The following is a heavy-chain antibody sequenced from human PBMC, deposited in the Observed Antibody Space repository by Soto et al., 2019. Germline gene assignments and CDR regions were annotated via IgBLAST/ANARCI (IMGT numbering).Heavy chain of an antibody. CDR2: IYWNDDK. Sequence: SGPTLVQPTQTLTLTCTFSGFSLSTSGVGVGWIRQPPGKALEWLALIYWNDDKRYSPSLKSRLTITKDTSKNQVVLTMTNMDPVDTATYYCAHSPGYSSGWYYYFDYWGQGTLVTVSS. D-gene: IGHD6-19*01. V-gene: IGHV2-5*01. J-gene: IGHJ4*02. CDR1: GFSLSTSGVG. CDR3: AHSPGYSSGWYYYFDY.